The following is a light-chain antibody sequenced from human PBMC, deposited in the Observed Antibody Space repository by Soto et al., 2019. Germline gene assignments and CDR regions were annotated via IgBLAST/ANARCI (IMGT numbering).Light chain of an antibody. V-gene: IGLV2-14*03. J-gene: IGLJ1*01. CDR1: SSDVGGYNY. Sequence: QSVLTQPASVSGSPGQSITISCTGTSSDVGGYNYVSWYQQHPGKAPKLMIYDVSNRPSGVSNRFSGSKSGNTASLTISGLQAEDEGDYYCSSYTSSSTLDVFGTGTKVTV. CDR2: DVS. CDR3: SSYTSSSTLDV.